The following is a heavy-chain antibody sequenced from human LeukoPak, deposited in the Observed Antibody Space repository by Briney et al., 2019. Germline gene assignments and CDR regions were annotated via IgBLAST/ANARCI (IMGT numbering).Heavy chain of an antibody. D-gene: IGHD4-17*01. J-gene: IGHJ4*02. V-gene: IGHV3-23*01. CDR3: ARDGLTTALSFDY. Sequence: PGGSLRLSCAASVFTFSSYGMSWVRQAPGKGLEWVSSISGSGVGTYYADSVKGRFTISRDNSKNTLYLQMNSLRAEDTAVYYCARDGLTTALSFDYWGQGTLVTVSS. CDR2: ISGSGVGT. CDR1: VFTFSSYG.